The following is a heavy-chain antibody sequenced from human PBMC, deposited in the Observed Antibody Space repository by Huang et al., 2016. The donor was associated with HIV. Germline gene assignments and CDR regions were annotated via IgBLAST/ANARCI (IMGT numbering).Heavy chain of an antibody. CDR2: SSGSGGST. J-gene: IGHJ6*02. V-gene: IGHV3-23*01. Sequence: EVQLLESGGGLTQPGGSLRLSCAASGFAFSSYAMSWVRQAPGKGLEGVSVSSGSGGSTNYADSVKGRFTISRDNSKNTLHLQMNSLRVEDTAIYYCAKDQSLDVWGQGTTVTVSS. CDR3: AKDQSLDV. CDR1: GFAFSSYA.